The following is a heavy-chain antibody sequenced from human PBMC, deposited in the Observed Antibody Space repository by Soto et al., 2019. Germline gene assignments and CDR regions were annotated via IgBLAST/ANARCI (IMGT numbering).Heavy chain of an antibody. Sequence: SETLSLTCTVSGGSISSYYWSWIRQPPGKGLEWIGYIYYSGSTNYNPSLKSRVTISVDTSKNQFSLKLSSVTAADTAVYYCARVWIRHLILTGHPGGAMDVCRKGTTVTVSS. CDR1: GGSISSYY. D-gene: IGHD3-9*01. CDR2: IYYSGST. V-gene: IGHV4-59*08. J-gene: IGHJ6*03. CDR3: ARVWIRHLILTGHPGGAMDV.